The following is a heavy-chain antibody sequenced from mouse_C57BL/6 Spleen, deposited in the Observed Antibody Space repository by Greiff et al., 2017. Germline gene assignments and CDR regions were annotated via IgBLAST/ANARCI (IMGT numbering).Heavy chain of an antibody. CDR2: FYPGSGSI. CDR1: GYTFTEYT. CDR3: ARHEDDYYGSSYPYFDY. V-gene: IGHV1-62-2*01. J-gene: IGHJ2*01. D-gene: IGHD1-1*01. Sequence: QVQLKQSGAELVKPGASVKLSCKASGYTFTEYTIPWVQQRSGQGLEWIGWFYPGSGSIKYNEKFKDKATLTADKSSSTVYMGLSRLTSEDSAVYFCARHEDDYYGSSYPYFDYWGQGTTLTVSS.